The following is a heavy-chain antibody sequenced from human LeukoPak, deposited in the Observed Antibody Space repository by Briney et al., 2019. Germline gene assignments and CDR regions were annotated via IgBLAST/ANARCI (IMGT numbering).Heavy chain of an antibody. J-gene: IGHJ4*02. Sequence: SGGSLRLSCAASGFTFSSYGRSWVRQAPGKGLEWVSAISGSGGSTYYADSVKGRFTISRDNSKNTLYLQMNSLRAEDTAVYYCAKSYYASGSYWGPGFDYWGQGTLVTVSS. CDR3: AKSYYASGSYWGPGFDY. CDR2: ISGSGGST. CDR1: GFTFSSYG. D-gene: IGHD3-10*01. V-gene: IGHV3-23*01.